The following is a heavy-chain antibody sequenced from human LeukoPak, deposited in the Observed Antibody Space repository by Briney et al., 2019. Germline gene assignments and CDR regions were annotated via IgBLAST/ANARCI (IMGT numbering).Heavy chain of an antibody. Sequence: SETLSLTCTVSGGSISSYYWSWIRQPPGKGLEWIGYIYYSGSTNYNSSLKSRVTISVDTSKNQFSLNLTSVTAADTAVYYCARVSGDDILTGYPYYYYYHMDVWGKGTTVTISS. D-gene: IGHD3-9*01. CDR1: GGSISSYY. J-gene: IGHJ6*03. V-gene: IGHV4-59*01. CDR3: ARVSGDDILTGYPYYYYYHMDV. CDR2: IYYSGST.